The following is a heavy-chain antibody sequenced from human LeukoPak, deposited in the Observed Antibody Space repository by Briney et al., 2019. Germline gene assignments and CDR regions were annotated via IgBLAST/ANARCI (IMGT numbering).Heavy chain of an antibody. J-gene: IGHJ4*02. CDR1: GLAFSRYW. V-gene: IGHV3-74*01. D-gene: IGHD2/OR15-2a*01. CDR3: TRVSTTDDY. Sequence: PGGSLSLSCAASGLAFSRYWMHWVRQAPGKGLVWVSRINSDGRSAVYADSVKGRFTISRDNAKNTLYLQMDSLRAEDTAVYYCTRVSTTDDYWGQGTLVTVSS. CDR2: INSDGRSA.